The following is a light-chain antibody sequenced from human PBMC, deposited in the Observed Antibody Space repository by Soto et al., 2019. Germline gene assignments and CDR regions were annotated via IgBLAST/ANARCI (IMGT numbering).Light chain of an antibody. J-gene: IGKJ1*01. Sequence: EIVLTQSPGTLSLSPGERATLSGRASQSVSSNYLAWYQQKPGQAPRLLIYGASTRATGIPDRFSGSGSGTDFTLTISRLEPEDFAVYYCQQYANSPPTFGQGTKV. CDR1: QSVSSNY. CDR3: QQYANSPPT. CDR2: GAS. V-gene: IGKV3-20*01.